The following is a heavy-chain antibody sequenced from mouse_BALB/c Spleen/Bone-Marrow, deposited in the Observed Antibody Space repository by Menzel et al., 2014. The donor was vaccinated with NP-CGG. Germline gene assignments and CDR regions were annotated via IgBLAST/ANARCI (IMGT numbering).Heavy chain of an antibody. Sequence: EAGGVDFSRYWMSWVRQAPGKGLEWIGEINPDSNTINYKPSLKDKFIISRDNAKNTLYLQMSKVRSEDTALYYCARLGYYGSFAYWGQGTLVTVSA. CDR1: GVDFSRYW. D-gene: IGHD1-2*01. V-gene: IGHV4-1*02. CDR2: INPDSNTI. J-gene: IGHJ3*01. CDR3: ARLGYYGSFAY.